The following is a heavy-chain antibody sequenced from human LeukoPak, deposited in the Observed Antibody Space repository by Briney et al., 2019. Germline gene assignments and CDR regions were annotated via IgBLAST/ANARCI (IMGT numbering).Heavy chain of an antibody. CDR3: ASTPSSGWSYFDY. CDR1: GYSISSGYY. D-gene: IGHD6-19*01. CDR2: IYHSGST. J-gene: IGHJ4*02. V-gene: IGHV4-38-2*02. Sequence: SETLSLTCTVSGYSISSGYYWGWIRQPPGKGLEWIGSIYHSGSTYYNPSLKSRVTISVDTSKNQFSLKLSSVTAADTAVYYCASTPSSGWSYFDYWGQGTLVTVSS.